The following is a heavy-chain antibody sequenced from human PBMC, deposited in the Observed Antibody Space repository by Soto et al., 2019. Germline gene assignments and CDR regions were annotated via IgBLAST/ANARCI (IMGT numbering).Heavy chain of an antibody. Sequence: GGSLRLSCAASGFTFSSYEMNWVRQAPGKGLEWVSYISSSGSTIYYADSVKGRFTISRDNAKNSLYLQMNSLRAEDTAVYYCAREVGCSSTSCYPDWGPYYYGMDVWGQGTTVTVSS. CDR2: ISSSGSTI. CDR1: GFTFSSYE. J-gene: IGHJ6*02. V-gene: IGHV3-48*03. CDR3: AREVGCSSTSCYPDWGPYYYGMDV. D-gene: IGHD2-2*01.